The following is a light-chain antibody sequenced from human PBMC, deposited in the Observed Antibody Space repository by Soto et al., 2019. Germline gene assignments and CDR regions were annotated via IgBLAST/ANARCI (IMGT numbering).Light chain of an antibody. CDR3: RVLDSSGPGPL. Sequence: SSVLTQPPSLSVAPGRTASIACGGRNVGGDSVHWYQQKAGQAPVLAIYNGGTRPSEIPARFSGSVSGNTATLTITRVEAGDEAEYYCRVLDSSGPGPLFGGGTQLTVL. J-gene: IGLJ3*02. V-gene: IGLV3-21*01. CDR1: NVGGDS. CDR2: NGG.